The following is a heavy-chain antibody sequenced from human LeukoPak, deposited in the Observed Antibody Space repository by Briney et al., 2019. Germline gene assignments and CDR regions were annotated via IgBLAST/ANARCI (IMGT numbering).Heavy chain of an antibody. D-gene: IGHD2-15*01. V-gene: IGHV1-2*02. Sequence: GASVKVSCKASGYTFTSYGISWVRQAPGQGLEWMGWINPNSGGTNYAQTFQGRVTMTRDTSITTAYMELNRLRSDDTAVYYCARDRGGHDYWGQGTLVTVSS. J-gene: IGHJ4*02. CDR3: ARDRGGHDY. CDR1: GYTFTSYG. CDR2: INPNSGGT.